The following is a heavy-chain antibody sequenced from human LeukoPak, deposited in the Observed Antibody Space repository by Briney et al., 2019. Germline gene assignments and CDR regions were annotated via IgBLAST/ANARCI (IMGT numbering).Heavy chain of an antibody. Sequence: SETLSLTCTVSGGSISTYYWSWIRKPPGKGLEWIGYIYYSGSTNYNPSLKSRVTISVDTSKNQFSLKLSSVTAADTAVYYCARLVGATASIGYWGQGTLVTVSS. CDR3: ARLVGATASIGY. CDR2: IYYSGST. D-gene: IGHD1-26*01. CDR1: GGSISTYY. V-gene: IGHV4-59*01. J-gene: IGHJ4*02.